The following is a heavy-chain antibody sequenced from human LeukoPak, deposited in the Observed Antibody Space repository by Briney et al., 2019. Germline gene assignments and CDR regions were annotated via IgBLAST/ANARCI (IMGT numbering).Heavy chain of an antibody. D-gene: IGHD3-22*01. CDR2: IIPIFGTA. CDR1: GGTFSSYA. CDR3: ARDYYDSSGYHRPLDY. J-gene: IGHJ4*02. V-gene: IGHV1-69*05. Sequence: SVKVSCKASGGTFSSYAISWVRQAPGQGLEWMGGIIPIFGTANYAQKLQGRVTMTTDTSTSTAYMELRSLRSDDTAVYYCARDYYDSSGYHRPLDYWGQGTLVTVSS.